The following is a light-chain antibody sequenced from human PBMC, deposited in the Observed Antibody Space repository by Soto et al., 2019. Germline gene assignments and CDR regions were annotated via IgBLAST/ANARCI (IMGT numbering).Light chain of an antibody. CDR1: QSVSSY. CDR3: QQRSNWPPIA. V-gene: IGKV3-11*01. J-gene: IGKJ5*01. CDR2: DAS. Sequence: SQSVSSYLAWYQQKPGQAPRLLIYDASNRATGIPARFSGSGSGTDFTLTISSLEPEDFAVYYCQQRSNWPPIAFGQGTRLEIK.